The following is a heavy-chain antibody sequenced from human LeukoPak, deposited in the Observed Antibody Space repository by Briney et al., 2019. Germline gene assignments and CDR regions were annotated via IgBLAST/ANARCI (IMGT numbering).Heavy chain of an antibody. CDR3: ARDGGSGWYIDAFDI. V-gene: IGHV1-69*13. J-gene: IGHJ3*02. CDR1: GGTFSSYA. CDR2: IIPIFGTA. D-gene: IGHD6-19*01. Sequence: GASVKVSCKASGGTFSSYAISWVRQAPGQGLEWMGGIIPIFGTANYAQKSQGRVTITADESTSTAYMELSSLRSEDTAVYYCARDGGSGWYIDAFDIWGQGTMVTVSS.